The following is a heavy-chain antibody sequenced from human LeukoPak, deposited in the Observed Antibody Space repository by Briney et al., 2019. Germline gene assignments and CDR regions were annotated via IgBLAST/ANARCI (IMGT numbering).Heavy chain of an antibody. V-gene: IGHV4-59*01. CDR1: GGSISSYY. CDR2: IYYSGST. J-gene: IGHJ4*02. CDR3: ARVDSSGWEKTHFDY. Sequence: SETLSLTCTVSGGSISSYYWSWIRQPPGKVLERIGYIYYSGSTNYNPSLKSRVTISVDTSKNQFSLKLSPVTAADTAVYYCARVDSSGWEKTHFDYWGQGTLVTVSS. D-gene: IGHD6-19*01.